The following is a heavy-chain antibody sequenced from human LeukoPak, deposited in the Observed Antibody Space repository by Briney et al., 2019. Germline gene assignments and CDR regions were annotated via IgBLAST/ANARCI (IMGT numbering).Heavy chain of an antibody. CDR3: ANEGDSGGYYVAHFDY. D-gene: IGHD3-22*01. J-gene: IGHJ4*02. Sequence: GGSLRLSCSASGFSFSTYAMSWVRRAPGKGLEWVSSISGSGGSTYYAASVKGRFSLSRDNSKNTLYLQMNSLRAEDTAIYYCANEGDSGGYYVAHFDYWGQGSLVTVSS. CDR1: GFSFSTYA. V-gene: IGHV3-23*01. CDR2: ISGSGGST.